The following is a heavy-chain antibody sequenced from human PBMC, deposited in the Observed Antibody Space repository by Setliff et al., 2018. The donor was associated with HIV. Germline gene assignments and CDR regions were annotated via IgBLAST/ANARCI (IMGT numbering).Heavy chain of an antibody. J-gene: IGHJ4*02. D-gene: IGHD1-1*01. CDR3: ARGMNAVRYFDY. CDR1: GYTFIHYD. CDR2: INTDTGNT. Sequence: ASVKVSCKTSGYTFIHYDIHWVRQAPGERLEWLGWINTDTGNTKYSQKFQDRLTFTRDTSALTADMELSSLRSEDTAVYFCARGMNAVRYFDYWGQGTLVT. V-gene: IGHV1-3*04.